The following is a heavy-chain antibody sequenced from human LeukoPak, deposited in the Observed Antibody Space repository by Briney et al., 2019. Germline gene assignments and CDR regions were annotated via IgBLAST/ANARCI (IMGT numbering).Heavy chain of an antibody. CDR2: IYYSGST. CDR3: ARVRSGYDYYYYYMDV. J-gene: IGHJ6*03. Sequence: SETLSLTCTVSSGSISRYYWNWIRQPPGKGLEWIGCIYYSGSTNYNPSLKSRVTISVDTSKNQFSLKLSSVTAADTAVYYCARVRSGYDYYYYYMDVWGKGTTVTVSS. D-gene: IGHD3-3*01. CDR1: SGSISRYY. V-gene: IGHV4-59*01.